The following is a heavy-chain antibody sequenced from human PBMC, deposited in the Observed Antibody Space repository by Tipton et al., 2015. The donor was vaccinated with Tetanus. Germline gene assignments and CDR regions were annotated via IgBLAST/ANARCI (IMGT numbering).Heavy chain of an antibody. J-gene: IGHJ4*02. CDR1: GDSLSNGDYS. V-gene: IGHV4-61*08. D-gene: IGHD2-2*01. CDR3: AREVPAAGHFDS. Sequence: TLSLTCTVSGDSLSNGDYSWNWIRQPPGKGLEWLAYVSYSGRTNSNYSLKSRVTISVDTSKNQFSLKLSSVTAADTAIYYCAREVPAAGHFDSWGQGTLVTVSS. CDR2: VSYSGRT.